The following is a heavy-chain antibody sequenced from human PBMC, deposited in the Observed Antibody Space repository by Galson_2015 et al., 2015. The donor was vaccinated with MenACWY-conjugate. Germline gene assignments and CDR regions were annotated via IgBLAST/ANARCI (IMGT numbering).Heavy chain of an antibody. V-gene: IGHV3-23*01. J-gene: IGHJ4*02. CDR2: ISRSGDTT. Sequence: SLRLSCAASGFTFSSYAMSWVRQSPEKGLEWVSSISRSGDTTYYADSVKGRFTISREYSKNTLYLQMNSLRGEDTAVYYCAKAQGTSGWGGAYVHDFWGQGTLVTVPS. D-gene: IGHD6-19*01. CDR3: AKAQGTSGWGGAYVHDF. CDR1: GFTFSSYA.